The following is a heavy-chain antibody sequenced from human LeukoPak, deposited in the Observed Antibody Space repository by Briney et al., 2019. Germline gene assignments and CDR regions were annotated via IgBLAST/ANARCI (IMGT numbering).Heavy chain of an antibody. J-gene: IGHJ4*02. D-gene: IGHD5-12*01. Sequence: ASVKVSCKASGGTFSSYAISWVRQAPGQGLEWMGWINPNSGATNNAQKFQGRVTVSRDTSISTVYMELSKLRSDDTAVYYCARSGITTIPNFDYWGQGTLVTVSS. V-gene: IGHV1-2*02. CDR3: ARSGITTIPNFDY. CDR2: INPNSGAT. CDR1: GGTFSSYA.